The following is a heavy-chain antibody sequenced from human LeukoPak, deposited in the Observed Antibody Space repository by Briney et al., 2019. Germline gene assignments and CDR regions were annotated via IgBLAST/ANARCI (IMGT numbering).Heavy chain of an antibody. Sequence: GGSLRLSCAASGFTFSSYSMNWVRQAPGKGLEWVSSISSSSSYIYYADSVKGRFTISRDNAKNTLYLQMNSLRAEDTAVYYCARVFLLDLGYCSSTSCIAFDIWGQGTMVTVSS. CDR2: ISSSSSYI. J-gene: IGHJ3*02. V-gene: IGHV3-21*01. CDR3: ARVFLLDLGYCSSTSCIAFDI. CDR1: GFTFSSYS. D-gene: IGHD2-2*01.